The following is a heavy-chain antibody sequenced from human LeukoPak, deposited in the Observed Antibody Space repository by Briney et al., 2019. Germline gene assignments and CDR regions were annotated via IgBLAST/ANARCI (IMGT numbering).Heavy chain of an antibody. V-gene: IGHV3-33*01. CDR2: IWYDGSNK. D-gene: IGHD1-26*01. CDR3: ARDRSLSNGSYPIGY. J-gene: IGHJ4*02. Sequence: GGSLRLSCAASGFTFSSYGMHWVRQAPGKGLEWVAVIWYDGSNKYYADSVKGRFTISRDNSKNTLYLQMNSLRAEDTAVYYCARDRSLSNGSYPIGYWGQGTLVTVSS. CDR1: GFTFSSYG.